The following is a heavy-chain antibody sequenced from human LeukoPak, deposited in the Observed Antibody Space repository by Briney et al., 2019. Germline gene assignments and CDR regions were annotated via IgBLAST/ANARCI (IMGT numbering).Heavy chain of an antibody. V-gene: IGHV3-9*01. CDR2: ISWNSGSI. CDR3: ARVVVPAAMRGPFDP. Sequence: GRSLRLSCAASGFTFDDYAMHWVRQAPGKGLEWVSGISWNSGSIGYADSVKGRFTISRDNAKNSLYLQMNSLRAEDTAVYYCARVVVPAAMRGPFDPWGQGTLVTVSS. D-gene: IGHD2-2*01. CDR1: GFTFDDYA. J-gene: IGHJ5*02.